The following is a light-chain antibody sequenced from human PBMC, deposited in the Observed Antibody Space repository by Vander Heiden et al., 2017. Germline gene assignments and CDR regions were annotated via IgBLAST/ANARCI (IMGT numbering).Light chain of an antibody. CDR2: DVI. CDR1: SSDVGGYNL. Sequence: QSALTQPASVSGSPGPSITISCTGTSSDVGGYNLVSGYQQHQGKAPKLMIEDVIKRPSRVSNRVSGYKSGNTASLTISGLQAEDEADYYCGSYAGSNTRVFGGGTKLTVL. CDR3: GSYAGSNTRV. V-gene: IGLV2-23*02. J-gene: IGLJ3*02.